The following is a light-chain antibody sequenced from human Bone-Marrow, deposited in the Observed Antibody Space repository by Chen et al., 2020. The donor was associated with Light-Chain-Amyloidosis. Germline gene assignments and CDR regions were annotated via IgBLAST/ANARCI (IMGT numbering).Light chain of an antibody. CDR1: DLPTKY. CDR2: RDT. CDR3: QSADSSGTYEVI. Sequence: SSELTQPPLVSRSPGHTAMITCSGDDLPTKYAYWYQEKPGQAPVLVRQRDTERPSGISERFSGASSGTTATLTISGVQAEDEADYHCQSADSSGTYEVIFGGGTKLTVL. J-gene: IGLJ2*01. V-gene: IGLV3-25*03.